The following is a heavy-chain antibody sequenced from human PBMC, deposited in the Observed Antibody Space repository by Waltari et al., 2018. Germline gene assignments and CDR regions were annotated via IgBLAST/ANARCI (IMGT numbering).Heavy chain of an antibody. J-gene: IGHJ4*02. Sequence: EVKLLESGGGLKQPGGSLRLSCAASGFTFSDYAMSWVRQAPGKGLEWVSAINGGGSRTLYADSVKGRLTISRDNSKNTLFLQMNSLRAEDTAVYYCAKSFDDFWSGYYSSSDYWGQGTLVTVSP. CDR3: AKSFDDFWSGYYSSSDY. CDR2: INGGGSRT. V-gene: IGHV3-23*01. CDR1: GFTFSDYA. D-gene: IGHD3-3*01.